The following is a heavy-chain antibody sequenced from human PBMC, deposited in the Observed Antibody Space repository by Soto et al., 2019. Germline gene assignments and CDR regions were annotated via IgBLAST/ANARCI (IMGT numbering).Heavy chain of an antibody. D-gene: IGHD2-15*01. V-gene: IGHV4-39*01. CDR2: IFYSGRT. J-gene: IGHJ5*02. CDR1: SGSISSTIYS. Sequence: QLQLQESGPGLVKPSETLSLTCTVSSGSISSTIYSWDWIRQPPGKGLEWIGSIFYSGRTYYNPSLKSRVTISVDTSKNQFSLTLTSVTAADTAVYYCARQCRDITCHWFVPWGQGTLVTVSS. CDR3: ARQCRDITCHWFVP.